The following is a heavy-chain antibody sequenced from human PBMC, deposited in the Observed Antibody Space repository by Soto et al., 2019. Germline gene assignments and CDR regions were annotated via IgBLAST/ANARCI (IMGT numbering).Heavy chain of an antibody. CDR3: ARDPSIVAATFADY. V-gene: IGHV1-18*01. CDR2: ISPYSGHT. CDR1: GYMFTSYG. Sequence: ASVKVSCKASGYMFTSYGINWVRQAPGQGLEWIGWISPYSGHTHYTENFQGRVTMTTDTSTRTAYMELRTLKSDDAAVYYCARDPSIVAATFADYWGQGTLVTVSS. D-gene: IGHD1-26*01. J-gene: IGHJ4*02.